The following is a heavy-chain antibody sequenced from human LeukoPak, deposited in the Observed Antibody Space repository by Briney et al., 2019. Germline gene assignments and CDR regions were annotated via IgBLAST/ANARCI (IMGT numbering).Heavy chain of an antibody. CDR1: GFTFRNYG. CDR2: ISDDGSSK. V-gene: IGHV3-30*18. CDR3: AKDRETTASGTFDY. D-gene: IGHD6-13*01. J-gene: IGHJ4*02. Sequence: AGESLRLSCAASGFTFRNYGMHCLRQAPGKGLEWVAVISDDGSSKNYADSVKGRFTISRDNSNNTLYLQMNSLRAEDTAVYYCAKDRETTASGTFDYWGQGTLVTVSS.